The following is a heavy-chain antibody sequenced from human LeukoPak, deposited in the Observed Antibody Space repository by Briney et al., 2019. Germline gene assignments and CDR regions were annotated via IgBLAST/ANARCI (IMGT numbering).Heavy chain of an antibody. Sequence: ASVKVSCKASGYTFTGYYIHWVRQAPGQGLEWMGLINPNSGGTNYAQKFQGRVTMTRDTSISTAYMELSRLRSDDTAVYYCARYYYDSSGKQRAFDIWGQGTMVTAS. D-gene: IGHD3-22*01. V-gene: IGHV1-2*02. CDR2: INPNSGGT. CDR3: ARYYYDSSGKQRAFDI. CDR1: GYTFTGYY. J-gene: IGHJ3*02.